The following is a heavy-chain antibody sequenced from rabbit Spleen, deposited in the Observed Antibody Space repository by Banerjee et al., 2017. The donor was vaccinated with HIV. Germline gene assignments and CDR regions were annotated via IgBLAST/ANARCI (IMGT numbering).Heavy chain of an antibody. CDR3: ARDTGSSFSSYGMDL. D-gene: IGHD8-1*01. Sequence: QEQLEESGGGLVKPEGSLTLTCKASGFSFSEKEVMCWVRQAPGKGLEWIGCINTITGKTVYATWAKGQFTCSKTSSTTVTLQMTSLTVADTATYFCARDTGSSFSSYGMDLWGPGTLVTVS. CDR1: GFSFSEKEV. CDR2: INTITGKT. V-gene: IGHV1S45*01. J-gene: IGHJ6*01.